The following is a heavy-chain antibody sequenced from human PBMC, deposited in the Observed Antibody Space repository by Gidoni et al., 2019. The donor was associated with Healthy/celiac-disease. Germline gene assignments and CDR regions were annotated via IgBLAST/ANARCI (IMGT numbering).Heavy chain of an antibody. J-gene: IGHJ4*02. CDR2: ISSSGSTI. D-gene: IGHD3-10*01. V-gene: IGHV3-48*03. Sequence: EVQLVESGGGLVQPGGSLRLSCAASGFTFSSYEMNWVRQAPGKGLEWVSYISSSGSTIYYADSVKGRFTISRDNAKNSLYLQMNSLRAEDTAVYYCVSPSVWFGELVPYWGQGTLVTVSS. CDR1: GFTFSSYE. CDR3: VSPSVWFGELVPY.